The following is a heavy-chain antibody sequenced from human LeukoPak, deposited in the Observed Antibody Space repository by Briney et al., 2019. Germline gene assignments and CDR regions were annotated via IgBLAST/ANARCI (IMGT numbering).Heavy chain of an antibody. CDR3: ARDKVVGATHFDY. V-gene: IGHV3-21*01. D-gene: IGHD1-26*01. Sequence: GVSLRLSCAASGFTFSSYSMNWVRQAPGKGLEWVSSISSSSSYIYYADSVKGRFTISRDNAKNSLYLQMNSLRAEDTAVYYCARDKVVGATHFDYWGQGTLVTVSS. CDR2: ISSSSSYI. J-gene: IGHJ4*02. CDR1: GFTFSSYS.